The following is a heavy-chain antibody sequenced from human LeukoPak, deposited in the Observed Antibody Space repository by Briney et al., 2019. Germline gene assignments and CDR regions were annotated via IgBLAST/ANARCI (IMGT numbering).Heavy chain of an antibody. CDR1: GGSISSGGYS. J-gene: IGHJ5*02. Sequence: PSQTLSLTCAVFGGSISSGGYSWSWIRQPPGKGLEWIGYIYHSGSTYYNPSLKSRVTISVDRSKNQFSLKLSSVTAADTAVYYCARTYYYGSGSQSKFDPWGQGTLVTVSS. CDR2: IYHSGST. CDR3: ARTYYYGSGSQSKFDP. V-gene: IGHV4-30-2*01. D-gene: IGHD3-10*01.